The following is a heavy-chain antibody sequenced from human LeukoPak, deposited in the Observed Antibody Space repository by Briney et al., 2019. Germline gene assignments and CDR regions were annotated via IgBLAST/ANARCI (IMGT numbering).Heavy chain of an antibody. V-gene: IGHV1-46*01. Sequence: GASVKVSCKASGYTFTSYYMHWVRQAPEQGLEWMGIINPSGGSTSYAQKFQGRVTMTRNTSISTAYMELSSLRSEDTAVYYCARGPSAYCSGGSCYSGSAWFDPWGQGTLVTVSS. CDR1: GYTFTSYY. D-gene: IGHD2-15*01. CDR2: INPSGGST. CDR3: ARGPSAYCSGGSCYSGSAWFDP. J-gene: IGHJ5*02.